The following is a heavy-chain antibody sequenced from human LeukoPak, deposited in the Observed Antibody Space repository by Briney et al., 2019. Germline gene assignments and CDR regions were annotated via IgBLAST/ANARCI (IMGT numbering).Heavy chain of an antibody. V-gene: IGHV4-39*07. CDR2: TYYSGST. CDR1: GGSISSSGYY. D-gene: IGHD2-2*01. CDR3: ARGRRVPAAIYYYYYYMDV. J-gene: IGHJ6*03. Sequence: PSETLSLTCTVSGGSISSSGYYWGWIRQPPGKGLEWIGTTYYSGSTYYNPSLKSRVTISVDTSKNQLSLKLNSVTAADTAVYYCARGRRVPAAIYYYYYYMDVWGKGTTVTISS.